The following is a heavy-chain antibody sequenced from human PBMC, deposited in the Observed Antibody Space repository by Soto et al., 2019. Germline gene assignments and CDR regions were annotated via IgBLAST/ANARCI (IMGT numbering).Heavy chain of an antibody. CDR1: GGSISSYY. D-gene: IGHD2-2*01. CDR2: IYYSGST. V-gene: IGHV4-59*01. Sequence: SETLSLTCTVSGGSISSYYWSWIRQPPGKGLEWIGYIYYSGSTNYNPSLKSRVTISVDTSKNQFSLKLSSVTAADTAVYYCARDKYCSSTSCYGIDYWGQGTLVTVSS. CDR3: ARDKYCSSTSCYGIDY. J-gene: IGHJ4*02.